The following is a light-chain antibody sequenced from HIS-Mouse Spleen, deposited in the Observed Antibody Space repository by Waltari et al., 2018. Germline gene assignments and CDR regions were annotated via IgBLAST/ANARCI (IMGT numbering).Light chain of an antibody. CDR1: SSDVGGYNY. CDR2: DVT. CDR3: SSYTSSSTEV. V-gene: IGLV2-14*03. Sequence: QSALTQPASVSGSPGQSITISCTGTSSDVGGYNYVSWYQQHPGKAPKRMIYDVTNRHSGVSNRFPGSKSGNTASLTISGLQAEDEADYYCSSYTSSSTEVFGGGTKLTVL. J-gene: IGLJ2*01.